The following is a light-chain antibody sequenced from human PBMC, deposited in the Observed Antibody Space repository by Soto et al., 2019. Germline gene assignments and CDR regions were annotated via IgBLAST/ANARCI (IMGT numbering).Light chain of an antibody. J-gene: IGKJ4*02. CDR2: KAS. Sequence: LMKQNPSTLSASVGDRVTITCRASQNIRSWLAWYQQKPGKAPRLLIYKASSLESGVPSRFSGSGSGTEFTLTISSLQPDDSATYYCQQYDSSSTFGGGTKVDIK. CDR3: QQYDSSST. CDR1: QNIRSW. V-gene: IGKV1-5*03.